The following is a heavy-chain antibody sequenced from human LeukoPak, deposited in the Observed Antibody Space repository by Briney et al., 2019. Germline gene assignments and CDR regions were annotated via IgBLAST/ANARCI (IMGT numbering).Heavy chain of an antibody. CDR3: ARFALSSSLDY. Sequence: GESLKISCKVSGYRLTNNWIGWVRQVPGKGLEWMGIIYPGDSDTRYSPSFQGQVTFSVDTSTSTVYLQWSSLKASDTAIYYCARFALSSSLDYWGQGTLVTVSS. CDR1: GYRLTNNW. D-gene: IGHD6-13*01. CDR2: IYPGDSDT. J-gene: IGHJ4*02. V-gene: IGHV5-51*01.